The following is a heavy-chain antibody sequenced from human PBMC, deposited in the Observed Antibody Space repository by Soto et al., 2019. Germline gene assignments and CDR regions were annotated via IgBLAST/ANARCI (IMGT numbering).Heavy chain of an antibody. CDR1: GYTFTGYY. CDR3: AGAVAVPADFDS. J-gene: IGHJ4*02. D-gene: IGHD6-19*01. CDR2: INAGNGNT. V-gene: IGHV1-3*05. Sequence: QVQLVQSGAEEKKPGASVKVSCKATGYTFTGYYMHWVRQAPGERLEWMGWINAGNGNTKYSQKFQGRVTITRDTSASTGYMELSSLRSEDMAVYYCAGAVAVPADFDSWGQGTLVTVSS.